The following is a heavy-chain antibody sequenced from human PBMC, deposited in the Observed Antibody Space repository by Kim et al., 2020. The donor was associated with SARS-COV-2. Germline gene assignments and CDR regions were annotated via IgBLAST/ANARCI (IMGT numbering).Heavy chain of an antibody. V-gene: IGHV3-23*01. CDR2: ISGSGGST. CDR1: GFSFSSYG. Sequence: GGSLRLSCAASGFSFSSYGMSWVRQAPGKGLEWVSIISGSGGSTSYADSVKGRFTISRDNSKNRVDMQMNSLRVDDTAVYYCAKGVCGACSGSSIGSMDFWGQGTTVTVSS. J-gene: IGHJ6*02. CDR3: AKGVCGACSGSSIGSMDF. D-gene: IGHD2-8*02.